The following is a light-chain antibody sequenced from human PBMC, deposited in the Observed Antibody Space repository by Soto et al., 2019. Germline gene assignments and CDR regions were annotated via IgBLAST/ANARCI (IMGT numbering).Light chain of an antibody. CDR3: QHDVSSVT. Sequence: EIVLTQSPGSLSLSPGGRATLSCRASQSVDSSFFAWYQKKPGQAPRLLIYGASKRATGIPDRFSGSGSGTDFPLTISGLGCEDFGVYYCQHDVSSVTCGQGTKVEIK. CDR2: GAS. J-gene: IGKJ1*01. CDR1: QSVDSSF. V-gene: IGKV3-20*01.